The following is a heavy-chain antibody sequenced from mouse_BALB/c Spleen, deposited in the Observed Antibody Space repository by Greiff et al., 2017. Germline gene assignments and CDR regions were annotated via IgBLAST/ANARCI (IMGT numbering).Heavy chain of an antibody. CDR2: IWAGGST. CDR1: GFSLTSYG. CDR3: AREGMITTPFDY. Sequence: VQRVESGPGLVQPSQSLSITCTVSGFSLTSYGVHWVRQSPGKGLEWLGVIWAGGSTNYNSALMSRLSISKDNSKSQVFLKMNSLQTDDTAMYYCAREGMITTPFDYWGQGTTLTVSS. V-gene: IGHV2-9*02. J-gene: IGHJ2*01. D-gene: IGHD2-4*01.